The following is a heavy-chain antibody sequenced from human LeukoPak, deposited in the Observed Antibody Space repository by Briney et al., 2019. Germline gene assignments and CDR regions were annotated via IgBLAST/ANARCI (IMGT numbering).Heavy chain of an antibody. V-gene: IGHV3-48*03. CDR1: GFIFSSDE. J-gene: IGHJ4*02. CDR3: TKERGSY. Sequence: PGGSLRLSCAASGFIFSSDEMTWVRQAPGKGLESVSFISSSADTILYADSVKGRFTISRDNGKNALYLQMNSLRAEHTAVYYCTKERGSYWGQGTLVTVSS. CDR2: ISSSADTI.